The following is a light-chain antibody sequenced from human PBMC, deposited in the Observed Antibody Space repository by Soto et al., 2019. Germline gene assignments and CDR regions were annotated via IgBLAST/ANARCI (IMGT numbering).Light chain of an antibody. V-gene: IGLV2-14*03. CDR2: EVT. J-gene: IGLJ1*01. CDR3: SSHTSSSTRV. CDR1: SSYVGAYDY. Sequence: SVLTQPASVSWSPGQSIAISFIGTSSYVGAYDYVSWYQQHPDKAPKLIIYEVTYRPSGVSDRFSGSKSVNTATLTISGLQAEDEADYYCSSHTSSSTRVFGTGTRSPS.